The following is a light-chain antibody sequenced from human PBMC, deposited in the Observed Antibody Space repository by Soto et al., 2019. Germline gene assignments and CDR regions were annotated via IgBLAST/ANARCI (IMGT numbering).Light chain of an antibody. CDR3: QQRSNWPPWT. CDR1: QSVSSNY. CDR2: GAS. V-gene: IGKV3-11*01. Sequence: EIVLTQSPCSLSLSPGGRATLSCRASQSVSSNYLAWYQQKPGQAPGLLIHGASRRATGIPDRFSGSGSGTDFTLPISSLEPEDFAVYYCQQRSNWPPWTFGQGTKVDIK. J-gene: IGKJ1*01.